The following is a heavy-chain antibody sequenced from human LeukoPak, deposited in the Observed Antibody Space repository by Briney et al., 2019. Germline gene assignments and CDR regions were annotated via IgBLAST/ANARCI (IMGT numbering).Heavy chain of an antibody. J-gene: IGHJ3*02. D-gene: IGHD3-22*01. CDR1: GYTFTSYG. V-gene: IGHV1-18*04. CDR3: ARSGPITMIVVVITPHDAFDI. CDR2: ISAYNGNT. Sequence: GSSVKVSCKASGYTFTSYGISWERQAPGQGLERMGWISAYNGNTNYAQKLQGRVTMTTDTSTSTAYMELRSLRSDDTDVYYCARSGPITMIVVVITPHDAFDIWGQGTMVTVSS.